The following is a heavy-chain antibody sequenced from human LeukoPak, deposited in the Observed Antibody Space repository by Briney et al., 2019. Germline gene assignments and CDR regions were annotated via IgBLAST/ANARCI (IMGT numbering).Heavy chain of an antibody. CDR3: AREKHLSDYYYDSSGYYFDY. CDR2: SNK. V-gene: IGHV3-33*01. Sequence: SNKYYADSVKGRFTISRDNSKNTLYLQMNSLRAEDTAVYYCAREKHLSDYYYDSSGYYFDYWGQGTLVTVSS. J-gene: IGHJ4*02. D-gene: IGHD3-22*01.